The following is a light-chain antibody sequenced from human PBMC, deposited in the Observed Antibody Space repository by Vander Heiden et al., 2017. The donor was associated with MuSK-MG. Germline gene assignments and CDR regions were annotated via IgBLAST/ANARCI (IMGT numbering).Light chain of an antibody. CDR3: QQDNSYST. CDR1: QSISSW. CDR2: DAS. Sequence: DIQMTQSPSTLSASVGDRVTITCRASQSISSWLDWYQQKPGKAPKLLIYDASRLESGVPSRFSGSGSGTEFTLTSSSLQPDDFATYYCQQDNSYSTFGQGTKVEIK. J-gene: IGKJ1*01. V-gene: IGKV1-5*01.